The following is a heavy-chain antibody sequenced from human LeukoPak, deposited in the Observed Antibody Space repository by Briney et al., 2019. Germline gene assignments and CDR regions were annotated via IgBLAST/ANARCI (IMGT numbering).Heavy chain of an antibody. CDR2: MNPNSGNT. J-gene: IGHJ4*02. CDR3: TRGSSGRRDN. CDR1: GYTFTSCD. V-gene: IGHV1-8*01. D-gene: IGHD6-19*01. Sequence: ASVKVSCKASGYTFTSCDINWVRQATGQGLEWMGWMNPNSGNTGYGQSFQGRITMTRDISIGTAYMELSNLTSEDTVIHYCTRGSSGRRDNWGQGTLVTVSA.